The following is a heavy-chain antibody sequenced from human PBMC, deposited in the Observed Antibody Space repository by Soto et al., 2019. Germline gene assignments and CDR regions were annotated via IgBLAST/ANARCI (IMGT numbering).Heavy chain of an antibody. CDR1: GVTVGNNS. Sequence: EVRLVESGGGLVQPGGSLRLSCAASGVTVGNNSMSWVRQAPGKGREWVSVTYSGGDTRYADSVKGRFTMSRDSTKNTVYLQMDTLRAEDTAVNFCARNVPVTALGYWGQGSVVTVSS. J-gene: IGHJ4*02. CDR2: TYSGGDT. V-gene: IGHV3-66*01. CDR3: ARNVPVTALGY. D-gene: IGHD4-17*01.